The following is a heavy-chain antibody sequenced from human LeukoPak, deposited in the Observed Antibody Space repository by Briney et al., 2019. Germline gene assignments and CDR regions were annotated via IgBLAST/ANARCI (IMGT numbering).Heavy chain of an antibody. V-gene: IGHV4-4*02. CDR3: AIGFSPRRRITIFGVVIDWFDP. CDR2: IYHSGST. J-gene: IGHJ5*02. D-gene: IGHD3-3*01. CDR1: GGSISSSNW. Sequence: SGTLSLTCAVSGGSISSSNWWSWVRQPPGKGLEWIGEIYHSGSTNYNPSLKSRVTISVDTSNNQFSLKLSSVTAADTAVYYCAIGFSPRRRITIFGVVIDWFDPWGQGTLVTVSS.